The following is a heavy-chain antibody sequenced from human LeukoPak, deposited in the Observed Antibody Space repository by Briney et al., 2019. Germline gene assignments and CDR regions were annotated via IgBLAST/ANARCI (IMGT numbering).Heavy chain of an antibody. Sequence: SGGSLKLSCAASGFTFSGSAMHWVREASGKGLEWVGRIRSKANSYATAYAASVKGRFTISRDDSKNTAYLQMNSLKTEDTAVYYCTRHSSWYGYWGQGTLVTVSS. J-gene: IGHJ4*02. D-gene: IGHD6-13*01. CDR1: GFTFSGSA. CDR2: IRSKANSYAT. CDR3: TRHSSWYGY. V-gene: IGHV3-73*01.